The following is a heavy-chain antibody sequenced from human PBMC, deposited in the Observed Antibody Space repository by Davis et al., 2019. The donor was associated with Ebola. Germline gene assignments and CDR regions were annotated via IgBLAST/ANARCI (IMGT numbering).Heavy chain of an antibody. CDR1: GGSFSGNY. V-gene: IGHV4-34*01. CDR2: INHSGGT. D-gene: IGHD5-12*01. CDR3: ARAHPGYSGYDFQD. Sequence: PSETLSLTCTVYGGSFSGNYWSWIRQPPGKGLEWIGEINHSGGTNYNPSLKSRVTISVDMSKNEFSLNLSSVTAADTAVYYCARAHPGYSGYDFQDWGQGTLVTVSS. J-gene: IGHJ4*02.